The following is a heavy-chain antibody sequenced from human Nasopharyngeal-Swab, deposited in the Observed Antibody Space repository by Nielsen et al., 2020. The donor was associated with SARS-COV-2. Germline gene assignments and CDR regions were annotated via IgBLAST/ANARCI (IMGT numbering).Heavy chain of an antibody. CDR3: ARVGNGDCFDY. CDR1: GFTFSSYS. Sequence: GESLKISCAASGFTFSSYSMNWVRQAPGKGLEWVSYISSSSSTIYYADSVKGRFTISRDNAKNSLYPQMNSLRDEDTAVYYCARVGNGDCFDYWGQGTLVTVSS. D-gene: IGHD1-1*01. V-gene: IGHV3-48*02. J-gene: IGHJ4*02. CDR2: ISSSSSTI.